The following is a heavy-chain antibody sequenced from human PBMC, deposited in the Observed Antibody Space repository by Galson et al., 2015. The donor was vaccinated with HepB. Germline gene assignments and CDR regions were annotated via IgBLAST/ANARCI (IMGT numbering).Heavy chain of an antibody. Sequence: SLRLSCAASGFTFSSYWMHWVRQAPGKGLEWVSAISGSGGSTYYADSVKGRFTISRDNSKNTLYLQMNSLRAEDTAVYYCAKDHVFRGGYYNQPDIVATYFDYWGQGTLVTVSS. CDR3: AKDHVFRGGYYNQPDIVATYFDY. CDR2: ISGSGGST. CDR1: GFTFSSYW. V-gene: IGHV3-23*01. J-gene: IGHJ4*02. D-gene: IGHD5-12*01.